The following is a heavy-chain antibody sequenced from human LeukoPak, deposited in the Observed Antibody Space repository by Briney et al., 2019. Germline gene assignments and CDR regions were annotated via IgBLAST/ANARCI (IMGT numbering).Heavy chain of an antibody. Sequence: PSENLSLTCAVSGGSISSSNWWSWVRQPPGKGLEWIGEIYHSGSTNYNPSLKSRVTISVDKSKNQFSLKLSSVTAADTAVYYCARRPDYGDSIRSPGAFDIWGQGTMVTVSS. D-gene: IGHD4-17*01. V-gene: IGHV4-4*02. CDR2: IYHSGST. CDR3: ARRPDYGDSIRSPGAFDI. J-gene: IGHJ3*02. CDR1: GGSISSSNW.